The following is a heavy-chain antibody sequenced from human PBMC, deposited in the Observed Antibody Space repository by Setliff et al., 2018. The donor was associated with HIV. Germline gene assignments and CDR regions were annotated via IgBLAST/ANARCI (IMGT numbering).Heavy chain of an antibody. CDR1: GYTFTTYA. D-gene: IGHD2-8*01. Sequence: PSVKVSCKASGYTFTTYAMHWVRQAPGQRLEWMGWINAADGNTKYSQKFQGRVTIIRDTSASTAYMELSSLRSEDTAVYYCARGGTYCTNGVCYTHNWFDPWGQGTLVTVSS. J-gene: IGHJ5*02. V-gene: IGHV1-3*01. CDR3: ARGGTYCTNGVCYTHNWFDP. CDR2: INAADGNT.